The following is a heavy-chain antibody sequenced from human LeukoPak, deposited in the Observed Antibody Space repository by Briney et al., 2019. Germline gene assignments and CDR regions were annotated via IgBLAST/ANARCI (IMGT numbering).Heavy chain of an antibody. J-gene: IGHJ4*02. CDR2: IWYDGSNK. V-gene: IGHV3-33*01. CDR1: GFTFSSYG. Sequence: GGSLRLSCAASGFTFSSYGMHWVRQAPGKGLEWVAVIWYDGSNKYYADSVKGRFTISRDNSKNTLYLQMNCLRAEDTAVYYCARDIGYFDLWGQGTLVTVSS. D-gene: IGHD2-15*01. CDR3: ARDIGYFDL.